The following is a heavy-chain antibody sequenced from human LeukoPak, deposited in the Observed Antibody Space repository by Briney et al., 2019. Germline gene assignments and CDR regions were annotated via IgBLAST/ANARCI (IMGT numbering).Heavy chain of an antibody. V-gene: IGHV4-34*01. D-gene: IGHD1-20*01. CDR2: INHSGST. CDR3: ARVYNWIDYFDY. J-gene: IGHJ4*02. Sequence: SETLSLTCAVYGGSFSGYYWSWIRQPPGKGLEWIGEINHSGSTNYNPSLKSRVTISVDTPKNQFSLKLSSVTAADTAVYYCARVYNWIDYFDYWGQGTLVTVSS. CDR1: GGSFSGYY.